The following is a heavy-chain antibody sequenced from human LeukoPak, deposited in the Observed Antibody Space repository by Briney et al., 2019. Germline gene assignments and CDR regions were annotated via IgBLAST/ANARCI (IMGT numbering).Heavy chain of an antibody. CDR3: AAPECTNGVCQYYFDY. J-gene: IGHJ4*02. Sequence: GGSLRLSCAASGFIVSNNYMNWVRQAPGKGLEWVSVIYTGGSTYYADSVKGRFTISRDNSKNTLYLQMNSLRAEDTAVYYCAAPECTNGVCQYYFDYWGQGTLVTVSS. V-gene: IGHV3-53*01. CDR2: IYTGGST. CDR1: GFIVSNNY. D-gene: IGHD2-8*01.